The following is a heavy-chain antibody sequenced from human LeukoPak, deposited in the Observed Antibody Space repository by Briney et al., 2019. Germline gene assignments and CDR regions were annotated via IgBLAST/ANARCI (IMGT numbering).Heavy chain of an antibody. CDR1: GGTFTSYA. CDR2: IIPIFGTA. D-gene: IGHD3-10*01. V-gene: IGHV1-69*13. Sequence: SVKVSCKASGGTFTSYAISWVRQAPGQGLEWMGGIIPIFGTANYAQKFQGRATITADESTSTAYMELSSLRSEDTAVYYCALRQLRNYYYYGMDVWGQGTTVTVSS. CDR3: ALRQLRNYYYYGMDV. J-gene: IGHJ6*02.